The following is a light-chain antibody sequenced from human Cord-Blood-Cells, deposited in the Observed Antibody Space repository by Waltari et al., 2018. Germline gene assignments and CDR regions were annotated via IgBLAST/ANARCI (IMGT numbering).Light chain of an antibody. CDR1: QSLLHSNGYNY. CDR3: MQALQTLQTTLT. Sequence: SPLSLPVTPGEPASISCRSSQSLLHSNGYNYLDWYLQKPGQSPQLLIYLGSNRASGVPDRFSGSGSGTDFTLKISRVEAEDVGVYYCMQALQTLQTTLTFGGGTKVEIK. V-gene: IGKV2-28*01. J-gene: IGKJ4*01. CDR2: LGS.